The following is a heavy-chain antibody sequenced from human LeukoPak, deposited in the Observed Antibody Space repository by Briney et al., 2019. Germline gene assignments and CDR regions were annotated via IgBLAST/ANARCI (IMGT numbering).Heavy chain of an antibody. D-gene: IGHD3-10*01. CDR1: GGSFNGYY. Sequence: SETLSLTCAVYGGSFNGYYWSWIRQPPGKGLEWIGEINHSGSTNYNPSLKSRVTISVDTSKNQFSLKLSSVTAADTAVYYCARNAGTTRYYYGSGSSNWFDPWGQGTLVTVSS. CDR2: INHSGST. CDR3: ARNAGTTRYYYGSGSSNWFDP. V-gene: IGHV4-34*01. J-gene: IGHJ5*02.